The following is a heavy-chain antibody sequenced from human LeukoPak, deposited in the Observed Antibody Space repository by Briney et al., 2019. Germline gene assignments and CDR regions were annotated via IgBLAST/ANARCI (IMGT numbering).Heavy chain of an antibody. V-gene: IGHV4-59*01. J-gene: IGHJ4*02. D-gene: IGHD5-18*01. Sequence: SETLSLTCTVSGGSISSYYWSWIRQPPGKGLEWIGYIYYSGSTNYNPSLKSRVTISVDTSKNQFSLKLSSVTTADTAVYYCARSLRGYSYGPPSDYWGQGTLVTVSS. CDR2: IYYSGST. CDR3: ARSLRGYSYGPPSDY. CDR1: GGSISSYY.